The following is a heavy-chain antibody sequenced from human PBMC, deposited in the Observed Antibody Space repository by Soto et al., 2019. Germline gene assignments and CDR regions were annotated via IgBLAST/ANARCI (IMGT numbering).Heavy chain of an antibody. J-gene: IGHJ4*02. CDR3: ARPPGYISDWYYFDL. V-gene: IGHV1-2*02. CDR1: GYTFTEYY. D-gene: IGHD3-9*01. CDR2: ISPKSGGA. Sequence: GASVKVSCKASGYTFTEYYMHWVRQAPGQGFEWMGRISPKSGGANYAQEFQGRVTMTWDTSLNNASLELRSLITEDTAAYYCARPPGYISDWYYFDLWGQGTQVTVSS.